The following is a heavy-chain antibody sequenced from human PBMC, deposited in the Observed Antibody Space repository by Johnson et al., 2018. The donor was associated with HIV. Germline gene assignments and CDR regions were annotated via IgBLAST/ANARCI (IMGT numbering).Heavy chain of an antibody. D-gene: IGHD1-1*01. CDR1: GFTFTNAW. Sequence: VQLVESGGGLVQPGGSLRLSCAASGFTFTNAWMSWVRQAPGKGLEWVGRIKSKADGGTTDYAAPVKGRFTISRDDSKNTQYLQMNSLRAEDTAVYYCARGDGYRRAFDIWGQGTMVTVSS. J-gene: IGHJ3*02. CDR2: IKSKADGGTT. V-gene: IGHV3-15*01. CDR3: ARGDGYRRAFDI.